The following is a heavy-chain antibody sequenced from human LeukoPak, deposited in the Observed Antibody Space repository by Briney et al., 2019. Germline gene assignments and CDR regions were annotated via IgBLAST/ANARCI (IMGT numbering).Heavy chain of an antibody. CDR2: IKQDGSER. J-gene: IGHJ4*02. D-gene: IGHD7-27*01. CDR1: GFTISNYW. V-gene: IGHV3-7*01. CDR3: ARDWGEY. Sequence: GRSLRLSCAASGFTISNYWTTWVRLAPGKGLEWVAIIKQDGSERYYVDSVEGRFTVSRDNAKNSLYLQMNSLRAEDTAVYYCARDWGEYWGQGTLVTVSS.